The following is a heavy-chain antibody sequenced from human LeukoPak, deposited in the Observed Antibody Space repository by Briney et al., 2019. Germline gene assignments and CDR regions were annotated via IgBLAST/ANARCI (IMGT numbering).Heavy chain of an antibody. CDR1: GYTFTTYG. CDR2: ISGYSGNT. J-gene: IGHJ4*02. V-gene: IGHV1-18*01. Sequence: GASVKVSCKASGYTFTTYGISRVRQAPGQGLEWVGWISGYSGNTDYAQKFQDRVTMTTDTSTSTAYMELRSLTSDDTAVYYCARDYRGSYYFYWGQGTLVTVSS. D-gene: IGHD1-26*01. CDR3: ARDYRGSYYFY.